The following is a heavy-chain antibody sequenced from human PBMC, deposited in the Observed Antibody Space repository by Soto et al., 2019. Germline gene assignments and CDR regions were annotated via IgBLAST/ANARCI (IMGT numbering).Heavy chain of an antibody. CDR1: GLTFSSYA. Sequence: EVQLLESGGGLVQPGGSLRLSCAASGLTFSSYAMSWVRQAPGKGLEWVSSISTTGSYIYYAGSVKGRFTISRDNAKKTLYLQMNSLRAEDTAVYDCARDTEPPRFAGMDVW. D-gene: IGHD1-26*01. CDR2: ISTTGSYI. V-gene: IGHV3-21*01. CDR3: ARDTEPPRFAGMDV. J-gene: IGHJ6*01.